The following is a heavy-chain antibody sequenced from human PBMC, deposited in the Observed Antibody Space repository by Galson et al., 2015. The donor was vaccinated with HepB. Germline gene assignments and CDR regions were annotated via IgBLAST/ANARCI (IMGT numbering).Heavy chain of an antibody. CDR1: GFTVTSDH. CDR3: ANRGY. CDR2: IHSIGGT. V-gene: IGHV3-66*01. D-gene: IGHD3-10*01. J-gene: IGHJ4*02. Sequence: SLRLSCAASGFTVTSDHMIWVRQAPGKGLEWVSMIHSIGGTFYADYVKGRFSISSDTPRNTLYLQMNSLRAEDTAVYYCANRGYWGQGTLVTVSS.